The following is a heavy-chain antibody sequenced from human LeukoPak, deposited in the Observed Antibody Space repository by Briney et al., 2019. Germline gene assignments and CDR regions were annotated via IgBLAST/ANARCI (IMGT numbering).Heavy chain of an antibody. V-gene: IGHV4-38-2*02. CDR2: IYHSGST. J-gene: IGHJ4*02. CDR1: VYSISSGYY. Sequence: SETLSLTSTVSVYSISSGYYWVWIGQPPGKGLEWIGSIYHSGSTNYNPSLKRRVTISSDTSKNQFSLKLSSVTDPDTGVYYCARDNIVAVAATKAYYFDYWGQGPLVSVS. D-gene: IGHD2-15*01. CDR3: ARDNIVAVAATKAYYFDY.